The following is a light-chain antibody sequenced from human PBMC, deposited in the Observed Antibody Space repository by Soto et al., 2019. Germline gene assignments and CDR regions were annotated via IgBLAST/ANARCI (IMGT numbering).Light chain of an antibody. CDR3: QHYNSYPIT. J-gene: IGKJ5*01. CDR2: KAS. CDR1: QTISSW. Sequence: DIHMTQSPSTLSVSLVDRVTITCRASQTISSWLAWYQQKPGKAPKLLIYKASTLKSGVPSRFSGSGSGTEFTLTISSLQPDDFATYYCQHYNSYPITFGQGTRLEIK. V-gene: IGKV1-5*03.